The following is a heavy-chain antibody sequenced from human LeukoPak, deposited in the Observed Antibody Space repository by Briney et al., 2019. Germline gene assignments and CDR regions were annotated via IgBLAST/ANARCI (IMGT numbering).Heavy chain of an antibody. Sequence: PSETLSPTCAVYGGSFSGYYWSWIRQPPGKGLEWIGEINHSGSTNYNPSLKSRVTISVDTSKNQFSLKLSSVTAADTAVYYCARGYLHYYYDSSGYYNYWGQGTLVTVSS. CDR2: INHSGST. CDR3: ARGYLHYYYDSSGYYNY. J-gene: IGHJ4*02. V-gene: IGHV4-34*01. D-gene: IGHD3-22*01. CDR1: GGSFSGYY.